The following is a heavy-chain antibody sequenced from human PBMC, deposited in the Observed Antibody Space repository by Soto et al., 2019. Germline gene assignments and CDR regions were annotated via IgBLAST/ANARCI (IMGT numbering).Heavy chain of an antibody. J-gene: IGHJ6*02. Sequence: QVQLQESGPGLVKPSQTLSLTCNVSGGSISSGGFYWTWIRQHPGKGLEWIGYIYYIGSTSYNPSLQNRVTISRATPADQFLLELSAVTAADTAVYYCSRAGEDYYCAGAGGLDVWGQGTTVTVSS. CDR1: GGSISSGGFY. V-gene: IGHV4-31*03. CDR2: IYYIGST. CDR3: SRAGEDYYCAGAGGLDV. D-gene: IGHD3-10*01.